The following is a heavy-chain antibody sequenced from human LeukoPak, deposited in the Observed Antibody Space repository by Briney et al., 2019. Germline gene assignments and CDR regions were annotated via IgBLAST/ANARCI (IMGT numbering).Heavy chain of an antibody. Sequence: GGSLRLSCAASGFTFSSYEMNWVRQAPGKGLEWVSYISSSGSTIYYADSVKGRFTISRDNAKNSLYLQMNSLRAEDTAVYYCAELGITMIGGVWGKGTTVTIFS. D-gene: IGHD3-10*02. J-gene: IGHJ6*04. CDR1: GFTFSSYE. CDR2: ISSSGSTI. CDR3: AELGITMIGGV. V-gene: IGHV3-48*03.